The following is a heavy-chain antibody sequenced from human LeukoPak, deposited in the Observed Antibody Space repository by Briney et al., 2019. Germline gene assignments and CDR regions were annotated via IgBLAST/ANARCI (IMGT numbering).Heavy chain of an antibody. V-gene: IGHV3-30*04. J-gene: IGHJ4*02. Sequence: GGSLRLSCAASGFTFSSYAMHWVRQAPGKGLEWVAVISYDGSNKYYADSVKGRFTISRDNSKNTLYLQMDSLRAEDTAVYYCARDQYGYSSGWYLRMGFDHWGQGTLVTVSS. CDR3: ARDQYGYSSGWYLRMGFDH. D-gene: IGHD6-19*01. CDR1: GFTFSSYA. CDR2: ISYDGSNK.